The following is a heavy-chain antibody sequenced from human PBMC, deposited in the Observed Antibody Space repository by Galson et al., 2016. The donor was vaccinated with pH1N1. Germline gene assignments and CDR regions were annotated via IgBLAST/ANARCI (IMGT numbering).Heavy chain of an antibody. CDR3: GRNHAFVGCAIDV. CDR2: IEWDDDK. D-gene: IGHD2-15*01. V-gene: IGHV2-70*16. CDR1: GASVTRGDSY. Sequence: TLSLTCTVSGASVTRGDSYWSWIRQPPGKVLEWLARIEWDDDKFYSTSLKTRLTISKDTSKNQVVLTMTNMDPVDTATYYCGRNHAFVGCAIDVWGQGTMVTVSS. J-gene: IGHJ3*01.